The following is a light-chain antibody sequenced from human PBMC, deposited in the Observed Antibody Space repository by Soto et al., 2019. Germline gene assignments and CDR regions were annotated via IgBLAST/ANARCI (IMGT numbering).Light chain of an antibody. CDR1: SSDVGGYNY. J-gene: IGLJ1*01. V-gene: IGLV2-8*01. CDR3: SSYAGSLFV. Sequence: QSALTQPPSASRSPGQSVTISCTGTSSDVGGYNYVSWYQQHPGKAPKLMIYEVNKRPSGVPDRFSGSKSGNTASLTVSGLQAEDEADYYCSSYAGSLFVFGTGTKLTVL. CDR2: EVN.